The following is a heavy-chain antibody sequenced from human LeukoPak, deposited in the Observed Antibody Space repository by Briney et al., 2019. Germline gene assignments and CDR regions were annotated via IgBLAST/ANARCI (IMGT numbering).Heavy chain of an antibody. V-gene: IGHV4-59*01. CDR1: GGSISGAY. CDR2: IYSGST. D-gene: IGHD5-12*01. CDR3: ARTGSGRDYYGMDV. J-gene: IGHJ6*02. Sequence: PSETLSLTCSVSGGSISGAYWSWIRQAPGKGLEWIGYIYSGSTDYNPSLESRVTISIDTSKNHFSLNLTAVTAADTAIYYCARTGSGRDYYGMDVWGQGTSVTVSS.